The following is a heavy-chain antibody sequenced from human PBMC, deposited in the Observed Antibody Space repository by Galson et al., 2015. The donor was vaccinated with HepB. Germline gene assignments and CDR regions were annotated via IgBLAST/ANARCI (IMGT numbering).Heavy chain of an antibody. D-gene: IGHD3-22*01. CDR1: GFTFGDYT. V-gene: IGHV3-49*03. J-gene: IGHJ3*01. CDR2: IRNKPYGGTT. CDR3: SRDPLTHYYDRTYAFDL. Sequence: SLRLSCAASGFTFGDYTMSWFRQAPGKGLEWVGVIRNKPYGGTTEYAASVKGRFTISRDDSKSIAYLQMNSLKTEDTAVYYCSRDPLTHYYDRTYAFDLWGQGTMVTVSS.